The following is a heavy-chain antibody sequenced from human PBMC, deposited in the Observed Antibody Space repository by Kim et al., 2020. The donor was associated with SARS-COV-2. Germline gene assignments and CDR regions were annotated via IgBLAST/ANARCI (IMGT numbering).Heavy chain of an antibody. Sequence: KGRFTISRDNAKNSLYLQMNSLRDEDTAVYYCARGPYYYDSSGYYYGYDYWGQGTLVTVSS. J-gene: IGHJ4*02. V-gene: IGHV3-48*02. CDR3: ARGPYYYDSSGYYYGYDY. D-gene: IGHD3-22*01.